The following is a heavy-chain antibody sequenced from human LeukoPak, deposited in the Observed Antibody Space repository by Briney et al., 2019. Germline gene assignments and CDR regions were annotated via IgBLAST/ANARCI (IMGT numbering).Heavy chain of an antibody. CDR2: IYTSGST. V-gene: IGHV4-61*02. CDR3: ARERPGRFQGKAFDI. Sequence: SKTLSLTCTVSGGSISSGSYYWSWIRQPAGKGLEWIGRIYTSGSTNYNPSLKSRVTISVDTSKNQFSLKLSSVTAADTAVYYCARERPGRFQGKAFDIWGQGTMVTVSS. CDR1: GGSISSGSYY. D-gene: IGHD3-16*01. J-gene: IGHJ3*02.